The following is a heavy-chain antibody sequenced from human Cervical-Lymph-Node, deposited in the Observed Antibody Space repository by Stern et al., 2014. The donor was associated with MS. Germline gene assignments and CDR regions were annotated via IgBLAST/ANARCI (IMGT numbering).Heavy chain of an antibody. J-gene: IGHJ4*02. Sequence: VQLVEPGGGVVQPGRSLRLSCAASGFTFTTYGMHWVRQATGKGLEWVAVVWYDGSNKYYAESVKGRFTITRDNSKNTMYLEMNSLRVEDTAVYYCARGNGDYDNFDYWGQGTLVTVSS. D-gene: IGHD4-17*01. CDR2: VWYDGSNK. CDR3: ARGNGDYDNFDY. V-gene: IGHV3-33*01. CDR1: GFTFTTYG.